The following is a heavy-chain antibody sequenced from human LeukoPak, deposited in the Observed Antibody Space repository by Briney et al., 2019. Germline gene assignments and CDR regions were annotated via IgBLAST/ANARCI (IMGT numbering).Heavy chain of an antibody. J-gene: IGHJ4*02. V-gene: IGHV1-46*01. CDR1: GYTFTSYY. CDR3: ATPPTGTTTTGEYYFDY. D-gene: IGHD1-1*01. CDR2: INPSGGST. Sequence: ASVKVSCKASGYTFTSYYIHWVRQAPGQGLEWMGIINPSGGSTTYAQKFQGRVTITTDESTSTAYMELSSLRSEDTAVYYCATPPTGTTTTGEYYFDYWGQGTLVTVSS.